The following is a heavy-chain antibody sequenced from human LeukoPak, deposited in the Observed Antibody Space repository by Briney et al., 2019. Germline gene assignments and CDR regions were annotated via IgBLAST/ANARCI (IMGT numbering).Heavy chain of an antibody. CDR3: AKDNRDGDYFDY. Sequence: GGSLRLSCAASGFTFSSYAMSWVRQAPGKGLEWVSAISGSGGSTYYTDSVKGRFTISRDNSKNTLYLQMNSLRAEDTAVYYCAKDNRDGDYFDYWGQGTLVIVSS. J-gene: IGHJ4*02. CDR2: ISGSGGST. V-gene: IGHV3-23*01. D-gene: IGHD2/OR15-2a*01. CDR1: GFTFSSYA.